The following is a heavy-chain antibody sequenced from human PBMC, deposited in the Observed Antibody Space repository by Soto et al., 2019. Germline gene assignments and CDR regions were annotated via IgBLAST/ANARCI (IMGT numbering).Heavy chain of an antibody. V-gene: IGHV3-23*01. CDR2: ISGSGGST. CDR1: GFTFGSYA. Sequence: EVQLLESGGGLVQPGGSLRLSCAASGFTFGSYAMGWVRQAPGKGLEWVSAISGSGGSTYYADSVKGWFTISRDNTKNTLYLQMNSLRAEDTAVYYCAKGEAAAGRVGAFDIWGQGTMVTVSS. D-gene: IGHD6-13*01. J-gene: IGHJ3*02. CDR3: AKGEAAAGRVGAFDI.